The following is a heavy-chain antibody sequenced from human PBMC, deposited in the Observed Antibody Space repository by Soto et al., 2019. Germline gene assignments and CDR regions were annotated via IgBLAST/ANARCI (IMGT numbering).Heavy chain of an antibody. J-gene: IGHJ4*02. Sequence: QVQLVESGGGVVQPGRSLRLSCAASGFTFVSYGMHWVRQAPGKGLEWVAVIWYDGSKKYYADSVKGRFTISRDNSKNTLYLQMNSLRAEDTAVYYCARESTFGESFDYWGQGTLVTVSS. CDR2: IWYDGSKK. V-gene: IGHV3-33*01. CDR1: GFTFVSYG. CDR3: ARESTFGESFDY. D-gene: IGHD3-10*01.